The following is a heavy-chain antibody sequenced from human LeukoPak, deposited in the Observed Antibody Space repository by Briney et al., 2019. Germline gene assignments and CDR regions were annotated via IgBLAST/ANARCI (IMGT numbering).Heavy chain of an antibody. CDR2: ISWNSGSI. J-gene: IGHJ4*02. D-gene: IGHD3-3*01. CDR1: GFTFDDYA. V-gene: IGHV3-9*03. Sequence: GGSPRLSCAASGFTFDDYAMHWVRQAPGKGLEWVSGISWNSGSIGYADSVKGRFTISRDNAKNSLYLQMNSLRAEDMALYYCAKDRGYDFWSGHGGGFDYWGQGTLVTVSS. CDR3: AKDRGYDFWSGHGGGFDY.